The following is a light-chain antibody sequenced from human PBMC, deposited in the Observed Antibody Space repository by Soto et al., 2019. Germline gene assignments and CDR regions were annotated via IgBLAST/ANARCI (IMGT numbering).Light chain of an antibody. Sequence: SYELTPPPSVTVSPGQTARIPCSRDALPKQYAYWYQQKPGQAPVLVIYKDSERSSGIPERFSGSSSGTSVTLTISGVQAEDEADYCCQSADSSGTYVFGTGTKVTVL. CDR2: KDS. J-gene: IGLJ1*01. CDR3: QSADSSGTYV. CDR1: ALPKQY. V-gene: IGLV3-25*02.